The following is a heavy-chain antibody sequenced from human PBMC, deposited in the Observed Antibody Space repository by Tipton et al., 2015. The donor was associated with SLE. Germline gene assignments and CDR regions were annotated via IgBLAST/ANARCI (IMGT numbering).Heavy chain of an antibody. CDR2: IYYSGST. Sequence: TLSLTCTVSGGSISSHYWSWIRQPPGKGLEWIGYIYYSGSTNYNPALKSRVTILVDTSKNQFSLKLSTVTAADTAVYYCARGKGYDYIWGSYRPPGAFDIWGQGTMVTVSS. J-gene: IGHJ3*02. CDR1: GGSISSHY. D-gene: IGHD3-16*02. CDR3: ARGKGYDYIWGSYRPPGAFDI. V-gene: IGHV4-59*11.